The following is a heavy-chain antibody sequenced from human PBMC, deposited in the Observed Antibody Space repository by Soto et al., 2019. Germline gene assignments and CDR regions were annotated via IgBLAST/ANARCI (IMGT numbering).Heavy chain of an antibody. CDR3: ARDPYYYDSSGLGWFDP. D-gene: IGHD3-22*01. V-gene: IGHV1-3*01. Sequence: ASVKVSCKASRYTFTSYAMHWVRQAPGQRLEWMGWINAGNGNTKYSQKFQGRVTITRDTSASTAYMELSSLRSEDTAVYYCARDPYYYDSSGLGWFDPWGQGTLVTVSS. CDR2: INAGNGNT. CDR1: RYTFTSYA. J-gene: IGHJ5*02.